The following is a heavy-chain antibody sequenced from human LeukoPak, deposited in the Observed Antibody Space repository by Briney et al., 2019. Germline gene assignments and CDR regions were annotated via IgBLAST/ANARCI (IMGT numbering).Heavy chain of an antibody. CDR1: GGSISSYY. J-gene: IGHJ4*02. CDR2: XYYSGST. Sequence: PSETLSLTCTVSGGSISSYYWSWIRQPPGKGLEWIGYXYYSGSTNYNPSLKSRVTISVDTSKNQFSLKLSSVTAADTAVYYCARHGSGYCSGGSCYFDYWGQGTLVTVSS. V-gene: IGHV4-59*08. CDR3: ARHGSGYCSGGSCYFDY. D-gene: IGHD2-15*01.